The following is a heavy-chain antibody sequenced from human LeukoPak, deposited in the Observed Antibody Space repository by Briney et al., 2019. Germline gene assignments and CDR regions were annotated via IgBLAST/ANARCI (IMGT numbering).Heavy chain of an antibody. V-gene: IGHV4-38-2*02. CDR2: IYHSGRT. Sequence: SETLSLTCTVSGYSISSGYYWGWIRQPPGKGLEWIGTIYHSGRTYYNPSLKSRVTISVDTSKNQFSLKLISVTAADTAVYYCAREGDYYDRSGFRRRDLDYWGQGTLVTVSS. D-gene: IGHD3-22*01. CDR3: AREGDYYDRSGFRRRDLDY. CDR1: GYSISSGYY. J-gene: IGHJ4*02.